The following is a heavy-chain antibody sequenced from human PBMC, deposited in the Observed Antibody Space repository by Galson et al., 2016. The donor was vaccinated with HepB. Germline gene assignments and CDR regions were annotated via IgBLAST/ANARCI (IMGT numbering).Heavy chain of an antibody. V-gene: IGHV3-23*01. Sequence: SLRLSCAASGFTFTFYAMTWVRQAPGKGLGWLSSIAGIGGGTYYADSVKGRFAISRDNSKNTLYLEMNNLRAEDTAVYYCAKYSGWGTRNFDYWGQGTLVTVSS. CDR1: GFTFTFYA. CDR3: AKYSGWGTRNFDY. J-gene: IGHJ4*02. D-gene: IGHD3-10*01. CDR2: IAGIGGGT.